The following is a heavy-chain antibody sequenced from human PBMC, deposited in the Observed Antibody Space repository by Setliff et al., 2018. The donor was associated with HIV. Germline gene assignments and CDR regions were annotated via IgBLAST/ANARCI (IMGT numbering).Heavy chain of an antibody. CDR1: GGSFSDQY. J-gene: IGHJ3*02. V-gene: IGHV4-34*01. Sequence: ASETLSLTCAVYGGSFSDQYWSWIRQPPGKGLEWIGEINYRGTTNDNPSLKSRVTISEDTSKNQFSLKLKSATAADTAVYYCARGRGPVGGDAIDIWGQGTMVTVSS. D-gene: IGHD3-16*01. CDR2: INYRGTT. CDR3: ARGRGPVGGDAIDI.